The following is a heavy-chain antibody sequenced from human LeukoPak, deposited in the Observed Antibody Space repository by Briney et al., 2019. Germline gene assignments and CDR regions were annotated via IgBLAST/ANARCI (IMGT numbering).Heavy chain of an antibody. D-gene: IGHD3-10*01. CDR2: INSDGSTT. Sequence: GGSLRPSCVASGFTFSSYWMHWVRQAPGKGLVWVSRINSDGSTTTYADSVRGRFTISRDNAKHTLYLRMNSLRAEDTAVYYCERGGFDTIGFDYWGQGTLVTVSS. CDR3: ERGGFDTIGFDY. CDR1: GFTFSSYW. J-gene: IGHJ4*02. V-gene: IGHV3-74*01.